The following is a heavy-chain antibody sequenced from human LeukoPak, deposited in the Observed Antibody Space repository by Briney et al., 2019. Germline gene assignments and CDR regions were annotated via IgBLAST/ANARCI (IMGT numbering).Heavy chain of an antibody. CDR2: IYHSGST. V-gene: IGHV4-38-2*01. D-gene: IGHD4-17*01. CDR3: ARLYTVTTWVDV. CDR1: GYSISSGYY. J-gene: IGHJ6*04. Sequence: SETLSLTCAVSGYSISSGYYWGWIRQPRGKGLEWIGSIYHSGSTYYNPSLKSRVTISVDTSKNQFSLKLSSVTAADTAVYYCARLYTVTTWVDVWGKGTTVTVSS.